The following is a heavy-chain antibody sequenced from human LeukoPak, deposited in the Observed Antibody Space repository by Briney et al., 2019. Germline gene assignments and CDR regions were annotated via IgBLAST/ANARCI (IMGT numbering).Heavy chain of an antibody. V-gene: IGHV3-7*01. CDR1: EFTFSNYW. J-gene: IGHJ3*02. Sequence: GGSLRLSCAASEFTFSNYWMSWVRQAPGKGLEWVANINQDGTKKYYVDSVKGRFTISRDNAKNSLYLQVNSLRAEDTAVFYCAREATGTTAAFDMWGQGTMVTVSS. CDR2: INQDGTKK. D-gene: IGHD2/OR15-2a*01. CDR3: AREATGTTAAFDM.